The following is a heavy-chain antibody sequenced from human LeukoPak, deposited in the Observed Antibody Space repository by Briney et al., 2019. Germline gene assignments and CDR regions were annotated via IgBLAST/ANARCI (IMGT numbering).Heavy chain of an antibody. J-gene: IGHJ3*02. D-gene: IGHD6-13*01. Sequence: GGSLRLSCAASGFTFSSYGMHWVRQAPGKGLEWVAVIWYDGSNKYYADSVKGRFTISRDNSKNTLYLQMNSLRTEDTAVYYCAKGVSSSWSNDAFDIWGQGTMVTVSS. CDR2: IWYDGSNK. CDR3: AKGVSSSWSNDAFDI. V-gene: IGHV3-30*02. CDR1: GFTFSSYG.